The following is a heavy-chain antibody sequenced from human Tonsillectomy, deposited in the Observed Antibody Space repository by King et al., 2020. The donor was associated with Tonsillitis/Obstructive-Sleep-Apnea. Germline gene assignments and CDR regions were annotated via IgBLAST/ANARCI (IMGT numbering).Heavy chain of an antibody. CDR3: VRAARRIQLESHTPDDV. D-gene: IGHD1-1*01. CDR1: GDTISSGGYY. CDR2: VYYSGTT. J-gene: IGHJ4*02. V-gene: IGHV4-31*03. Sequence: VQLQESGPGLVKPSQTLSLTCTVSGDTISSGGYYWTWIRHHPGKGLEWIGYVYYSGTTYYNSSLKSRVIISVDRSRNQFSLNVRSVTAADTAVYYCVRAARRIQLESHTPDDVWGQGTLVTVSA.